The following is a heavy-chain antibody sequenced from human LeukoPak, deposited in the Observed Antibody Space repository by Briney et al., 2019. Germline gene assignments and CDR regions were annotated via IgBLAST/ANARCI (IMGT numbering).Heavy chain of an antibody. CDR2: INHSGST. CDR1: GGSFSGYY. J-gene: IGHJ4*02. V-gene: IGHV4-34*01. Sequence: SETLSLTCAVYGGSFSGYYWSWIRQPPGKGLEWIGEINHSGSTNYNPSLKSRVTISVDTSKNQFSLKLSSVTAADTAVYYCARGRHNGSGSYYNYWGQGTLVTVSS. D-gene: IGHD3-10*01. CDR3: ARGRHNGSGSYYNY.